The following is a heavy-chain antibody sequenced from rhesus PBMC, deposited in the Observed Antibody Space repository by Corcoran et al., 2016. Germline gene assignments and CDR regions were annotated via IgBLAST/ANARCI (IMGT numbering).Heavy chain of an antibody. CDR1: GGSICSNY. CDR2: IYGGRGST. CDR3: ARYSSWWSY. Sequence: QVQLQESGPGLVKPSETLSLTCAVSGGSICSNYWSWIRQSPGKGLECIGYIYGGRGSTSYNPSLKSRVTISTDTSKNQVSLKLSSVTAADTAVYYCARYSSWWSYWGQGVLVTVSS. V-gene: IGHV4-147*01. D-gene: IGHD6-13*01. J-gene: IGHJ4*01.